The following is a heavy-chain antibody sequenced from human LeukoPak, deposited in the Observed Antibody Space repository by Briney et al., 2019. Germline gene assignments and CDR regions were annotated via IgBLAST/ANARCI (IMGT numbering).Heavy chain of an antibody. Sequence: GEFLKISFTASGFPFGDYAMSWFRQAPGKGLEWVGFIRSKAYGGTTEYAASVKGRFTISRDDSKSIAYLQMNSLKTEDTAVYYCTRSLYGDYVFNWGQGTLVTVSS. CDR2: IRSKAYGGTT. V-gene: IGHV3-49*03. J-gene: IGHJ4*02. CDR1: GFPFGDYA. CDR3: TRSLYGDYVFN. D-gene: IGHD4-17*01.